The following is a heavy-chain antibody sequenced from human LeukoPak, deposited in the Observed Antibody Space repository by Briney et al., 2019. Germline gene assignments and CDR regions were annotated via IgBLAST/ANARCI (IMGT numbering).Heavy chain of an antibody. D-gene: IGHD1-26*01. CDR2: ISNSGSTI. CDR3: AKVQSDIVGAVFFAFDV. V-gene: IGHV3-11*04. CDR1: GFTFSDSY. Sequence: GGSLRLSCAASGFTFSDSYMTWIRQAPGKGLEWVSDISNSGSTIYYADSVKGRFTISRDNAKSSLYLQMNSLRVEDTGVYYCAKVQSDIVGAVFFAFDVWGQGTMVSVSS. J-gene: IGHJ3*01.